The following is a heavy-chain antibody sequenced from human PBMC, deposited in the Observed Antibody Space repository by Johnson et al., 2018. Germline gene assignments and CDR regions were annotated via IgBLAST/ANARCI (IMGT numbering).Heavy chain of an antibody. Sequence: QVQLQESGAEVKKPGASVTVSCRASGYIFTSYYIHWVRQAPGQGLEWMGIINPGGGSTSYAQKFQGRITVTRDTSTNTVYMELSSLGSEDTAVYYCARDPNSKLTYHYYGMDLWGQGTTVTVSS. CDR3: ARDPNSKLTYHYYGMDL. J-gene: IGHJ6*02. V-gene: IGHV1-46*01. D-gene: IGHD4-11*01. CDR1: GYIFTSYY. CDR2: INPGGGST.